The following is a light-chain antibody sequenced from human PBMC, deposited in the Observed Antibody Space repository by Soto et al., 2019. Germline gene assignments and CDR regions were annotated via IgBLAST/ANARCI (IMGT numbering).Light chain of an antibody. Sequence: VVTQSPLSLPVTPGEPASISCKSSQSLLHSNGNTYLDWYLQKPGQSPQLLIYLGSNRASGVPDRFSGSGSGTDFTLNISTVEAEDVGVYYCMQALRTRTFGQGTKVEIK. CDR3: MQALRTRT. CDR2: LGS. J-gene: IGKJ1*01. CDR1: QSLLHSNGNTY. V-gene: IGKV2-28*01.